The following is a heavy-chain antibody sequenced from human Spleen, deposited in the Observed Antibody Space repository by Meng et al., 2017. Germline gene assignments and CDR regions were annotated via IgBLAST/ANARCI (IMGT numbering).Heavy chain of an antibody. V-gene: IGHV3-30*07. CDR2: ISYDGSNK. CDR3: ASITGYTSNDGLYFDY. Sequence: GESLKISCAASGFTFSSYAMHWVRQAPGKGLEWVAVISYDGSNKYYADSVKGRFTISRDNARNSLYLQMNSLRAEDTAVYYCASITGYTSNDGLYFDYWGQGTLVTVSS. D-gene: IGHD6-13*01. J-gene: IGHJ4*02. CDR1: GFTFSSYA.